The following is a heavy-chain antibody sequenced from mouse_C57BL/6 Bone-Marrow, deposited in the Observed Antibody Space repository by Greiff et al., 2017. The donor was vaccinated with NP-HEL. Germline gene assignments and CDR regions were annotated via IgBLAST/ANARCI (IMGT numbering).Heavy chain of an antibody. CDR1: GYTFTRYW. Sequence: QVQLPPPWAELVKPGASVKLSCKASGYTFTRYWMQWVKQRPGQGLSWLGAIYPSDSYTNYNQKFKGKATLTVDTSSSTAYMQLSSLTSEDSAVYYCARTNSYYFDYWGQGTTLTVSS. CDR2: IYPSDSYT. V-gene: IGHV1-50*01. D-gene: IGHD4-1*01. CDR3: ARTNSYYFDY. J-gene: IGHJ2*01.